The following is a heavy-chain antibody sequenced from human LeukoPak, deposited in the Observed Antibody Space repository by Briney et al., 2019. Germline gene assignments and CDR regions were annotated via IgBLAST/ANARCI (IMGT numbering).Heavy chain of an antibody. D-gene: IGHD1-20*01. Sequence: ASVKVSCKASGYTFTSYGISWVRQAPGQGLEWMGWISAYNGNTNYAQKFQGRVTITRNTSISTAYMELSSLRSEDTAVYYCARWITGTSEPFDPWGQGTLVTVSS. J-gene: IGHJ5*02. V-gene: IGHV1-18*01. CDR3: ARWITGTSEPFDP. CDR1: GYTFTSYG. CDR2: ISAYNGNT.